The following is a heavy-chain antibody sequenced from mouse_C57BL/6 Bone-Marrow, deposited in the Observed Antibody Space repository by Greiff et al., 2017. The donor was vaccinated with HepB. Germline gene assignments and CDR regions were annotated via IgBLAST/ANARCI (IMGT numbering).Heavy chain of an antibody. Sequence: VQLQQSGAELVRPGASVTLSCKASGYTFTDYEMHWVKQTPVHGLEWIGAIDPETGGTAYNQKFKGKAKLTADKSSSTTYLELRSLTSEDYAVDYCTRKDGNYPDYWGQGTTLTVSS. CDR2: IDPETGGT. CDR3: TRKDGNYPDY. V-gene: IGHV1-15*01. J-gene: IGHJ2*01. D-gene: IGHD2-1*01. CDR1: GYTFTDYE.